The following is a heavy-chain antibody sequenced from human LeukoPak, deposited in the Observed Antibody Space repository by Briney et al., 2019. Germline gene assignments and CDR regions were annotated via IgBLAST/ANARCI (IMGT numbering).Heavy chain of an antibody. J-gene: IGHJ4*02. Sequence: GGSLRLSCAASGFTFSSYSMNWVRQAPGKGLEWVSSISSSSSYIYYADSVKGRFTIFRDNAKNSLYLQMNSLRAEDTAVYYCASGYSYGWYYFDYWGQGTLVTVSS. CDR1: GFTFSSYS. V-gene: IGHV3-21*01. CDR3: ASGYSYGWYYFDY. CDR2: ISSSSSYI. D-gene: IGHD5-18*01.